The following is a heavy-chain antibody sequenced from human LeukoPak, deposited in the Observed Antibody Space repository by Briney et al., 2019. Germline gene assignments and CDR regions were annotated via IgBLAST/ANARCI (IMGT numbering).Heavy chain of an antibody. CDR2: INPDNGNT. J-gene: IGHJ4*01. CDR3: ATYYCSTNSCYPYFFDS. D-gene: IGHD2-2*01. V-gene: IGHV1-18*01. CDR1: GYPFTRYG. Sequence: ASVKVSCKASGYPFTRYGISWVRQAPGQGLEWMGWINPDNGNTKYAQKFQGRVTMTTDTSTSTAHMELRSLRSDDTAVYYCATYYCSTNSCYPYFFDSWGHGKPVTV.